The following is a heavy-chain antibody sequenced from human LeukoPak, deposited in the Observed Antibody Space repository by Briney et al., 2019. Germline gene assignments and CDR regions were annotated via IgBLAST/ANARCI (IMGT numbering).Heavy chain of an antibody. Sequence: GGSLRLSCAASGFTFSSYSMNWVRQAPGKGLEWVSSISSSSSYIYYADSVKGRFTISRDNAKNSLYLQMNSLRAEDTAVYYCARGLKGGFRFLEHFDPWGQGTLVTVSS. J-gene: IGHJ5*02. CDR1: GFTFSSYS. CDR3: ARGLKGGFRFLEHFDP. D-gene: IGHD3-3*01. CDR2: ISSSSSYI. V-gene: IGHV3-21*01.